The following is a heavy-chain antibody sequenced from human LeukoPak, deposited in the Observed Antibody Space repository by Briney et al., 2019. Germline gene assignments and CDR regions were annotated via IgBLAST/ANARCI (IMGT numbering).Heavy chain of an antibody. D-gene: IGHD1-1*01. J-gene: IGHJ4*02. CDR3: AREAERRVVN. CDR2: IDPSGTM. CDR1: SFSISSGYY. Sequence: SETLSLTCVVSSFSISSGYYWGWIRQPPGKGLEWIGNIDPSGTMFHNSSLNSRVTMSIDTSKNQFSLKLSSVTAADTAVYYCAREAERRVVNWGQGTLVTVSS. V-gene: IGHV4-38-2*02.